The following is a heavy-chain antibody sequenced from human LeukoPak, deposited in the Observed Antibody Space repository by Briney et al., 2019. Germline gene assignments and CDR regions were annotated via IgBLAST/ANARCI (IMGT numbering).Heavy chain of an antibody. CDR2: YPGDSDT. J-gene: IGHJ6*02. Sequence: YPGDSDTRYSPSFQGQVTISADKSISTAYLQWSSLKASDTAMYYCARRGSSSSDYYYGMDVWGQGTTLTVSS. D-gene: IGHD6-6*01. CDR3: ARRGSSSSDYYYGMDV. V-gene: IGHV5-51*01.